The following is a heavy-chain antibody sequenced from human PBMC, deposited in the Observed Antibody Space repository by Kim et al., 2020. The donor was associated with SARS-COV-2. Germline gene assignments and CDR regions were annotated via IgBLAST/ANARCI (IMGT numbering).Heavy chain of an antibody. J-gene: IGHJ6*03. V-gene: IGHV3-30*04. CDR1: GFTFSSYA. CDR2: ITYDGSNK. Sequence: GGSLRLFCAASGFTFSSYAMHWVRQAPGKGLEWVAVITYDGSNKYYADSVKGRFTISRDNAKNTLYLQMNSLRAEDTAVYDCARDTEMATIGLDYYYYY. D-gene: IGHD5-12*01. CDR3: ARDTEMATIGLDYYYYY.